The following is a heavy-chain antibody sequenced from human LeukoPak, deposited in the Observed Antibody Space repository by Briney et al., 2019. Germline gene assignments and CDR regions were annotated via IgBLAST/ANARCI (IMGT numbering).Heavy chain of an antibody. D-gene: IGHD3-22*01. CDR1: GFTFDDYA. J-gene: IGHJ4*02. Sequence: PGRSLRLSCAASGFTFDDYAMHWVRHAPGKGLEWVSGISWNSGSIGYADSVKGRFTISRDNAKNSLYLQMSSLRAEDMALYYCAKGDYYDSSGSLDYWGQGTLVTVSS. V-gene: IGHV3-9*03. CDR3: AKGDYYDSSGSLDY. CDR2: ISWNSGSI.